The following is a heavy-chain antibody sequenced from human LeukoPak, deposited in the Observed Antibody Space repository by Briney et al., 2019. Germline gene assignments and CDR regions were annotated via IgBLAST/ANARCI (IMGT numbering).Heavy chain of an antibody. V-gene: IGHV3-73*01. J-gene: IGHJ6*03. CDR2: IRSKANSYAT. CDR3: TRTSYSSSSLYYMDV. Sequence: GGSLRLSCAASGFTFSGSAMHWVRQASGKGLEWVGRIRSKANSYATAYAASVKGRFTISRDDSKNTAYLQMNSLKTEDTAVYYCTRTSYSSSSLYYMDVWGKGTTVTVSS. CDR1: GFTFSGSA. D-gene: IGHD6-13*01.